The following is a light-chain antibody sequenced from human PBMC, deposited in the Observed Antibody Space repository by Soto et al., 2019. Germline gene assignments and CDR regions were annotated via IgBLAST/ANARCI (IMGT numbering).Light chain of an antibody. CDR2: AAS. V-gene: IGKV1-39*01. CDR3: QQSSNSPMYT. Sequence: DIQMTQSPSSLSASVGDRVSINCRASQSIAYYLNWFQQKPGKAPKLLIYAASSLQSGVPSRFSGSGSGTDFTLTISSLQPEDFATYYCQQSSNSPMYTFGQGTKLYVK. CDR1: QSIAYY. J-gene: IGKJ2*01.